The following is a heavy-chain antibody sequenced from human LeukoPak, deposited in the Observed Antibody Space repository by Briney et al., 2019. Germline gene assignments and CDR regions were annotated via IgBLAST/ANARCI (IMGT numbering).Heavy chain of an antibody. D-gene: IGHD4/OR15-4a*01. Sequence: GGSLRLSCAASGFIFSSYAMSWVRQAPGKGLEWVSSISSRNTYINYAEAVRGRFTISRDNGQNSVFLQMNSLRVDDTAQYFCAREGLWSGAMDVWGQGATVTVSS. CDR2: ISSRNTYI. J-gene: IGHJ6*02. CDR3: AREGLWSGAMDV. V-gene: IGHV3-21*01. CDR1: GFIFSSYA.